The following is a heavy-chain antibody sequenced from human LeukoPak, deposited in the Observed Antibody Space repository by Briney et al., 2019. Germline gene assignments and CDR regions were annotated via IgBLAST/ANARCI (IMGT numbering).Heavy chain of an antibody. J-gene: IGHJ5*02. V-gene: IGHV4-39*01. CDR3: ARLKGEYYYDSSGYYSYRFDP. CDR2: IYYSGST. D-gene: IGHD3-22*01. CDR1: GGSISSSSYY. Sequence: SETLSLTCTVSGGSISSSSYYWCWIRQPPGKGLEWIGSIYYSGSTYYNPSLKSRVTISVDTSKNQFSLKLSSVTAADTAVYYCARLKGEYYYDSSGYYSYRFDPWGQGTLVTVSS.